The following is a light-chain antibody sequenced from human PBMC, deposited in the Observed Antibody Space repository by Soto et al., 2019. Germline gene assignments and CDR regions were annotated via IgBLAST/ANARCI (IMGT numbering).Light chain of an antibody. CDR2: EVS. V-gene: IGLV2-8*01. Sequence: QSALTQPASVSGSPGQSITISCTGTSSDVGSYNLVSWYQQHPGKAPKLMIHEVSKRPSGVPDRFSASKSGNTASLTVSGLQAEDEADYYCSSHGGSNNFYVFGTGTKVTVL. CDR3: SSHGGSNNFYV. J-gene: IGLJ1*01. CDR1: SSDVGSYNL.